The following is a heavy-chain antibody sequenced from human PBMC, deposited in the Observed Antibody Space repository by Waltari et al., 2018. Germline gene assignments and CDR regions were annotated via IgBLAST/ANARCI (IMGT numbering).Heavy chain of an antibody. V-gene: IGHV3-7*01. CDR1: GCSLSSTW. Sequence: EVQLVESAGYLVQPGGSRRLSCVASGCSLSSTWLSWVCQAPGKVLEWVANIKQDGTIKGYVGSVKGRFTISRDNAKNSLYLQMNSLRGEDTAVYYCARDLYSGSYSDDYWGQGTLVTVSS. CDR2: IKQDGTIK. D-gene: IGHD1-26*01. J-gene: IGHJ4*02. CDR3: ARDLYSGSYSDDY.